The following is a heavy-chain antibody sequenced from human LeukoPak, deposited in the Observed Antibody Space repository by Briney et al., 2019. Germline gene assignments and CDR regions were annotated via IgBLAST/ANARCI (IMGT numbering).Heavy chain of an antibody. V-gene: IGHV1-69*06. CDR3: AREAPGIAVASTPTGYFDL. CDR1: GGTFSGYA. Sequence: SVKVSCKASGGTFSGYAISWVRQAPGQGLEWMGGIIPIFGTANYAQKFQGRVTITADKSTSTAYMELSSLRSEDTAVYYCAREAPGIAVASTPTGYFDLWGRGTLVTVSS. J-gene: IGHJ2*01. D-gene: IGHD6-19*01. CDR2: IIPIFGTA.